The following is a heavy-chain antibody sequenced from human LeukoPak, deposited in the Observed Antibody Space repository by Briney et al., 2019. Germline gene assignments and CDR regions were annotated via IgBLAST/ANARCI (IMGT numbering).Heavy chain of an antibody. V-gene: IGHV3-7*01. Sequence: SWVRQAPGKGLEWVANIKQDGSEKYYVDSVKGRFTISRDNAKNSLYLQMNSLRAEDTAVYYCANAAGFDYWGQGTLVTVSS. D-gene: IGHD6-13*01. J-gene: IGHJ4*02. CDR3: ANAAGFDY. CDR2: IKQDGSEK.